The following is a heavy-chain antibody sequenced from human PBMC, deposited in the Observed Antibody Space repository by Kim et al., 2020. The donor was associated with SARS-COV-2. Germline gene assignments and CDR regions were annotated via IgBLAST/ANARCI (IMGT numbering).Heavy chain of an antibody. D-gene: IGHD1-7*01. V-gene: IGHV3-64D*06. CDR2: TTRSGDGS. J-gene: IGHJ4*02. CDR1: GLTFSDFA. Sequence: GGSLRLSCAGSGLTFSDFAIHWVRRAPGKGLEYVSATTRSGDGSFYADSVEGRFTISRDNSKNTLYLQMNSLRLEDTSVYYCVRDGRNYGAVLWGQGTLVIVSS. CDR3: VRDGRNYGAVL.